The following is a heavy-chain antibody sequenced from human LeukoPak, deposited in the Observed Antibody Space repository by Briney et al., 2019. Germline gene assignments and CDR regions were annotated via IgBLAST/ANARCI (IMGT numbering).Heavy chain of an antibody. CDR2: MHNGRCS. CDR3: AATIKRDYGDTNLDW. Sequence: SETLSLTCSVPGDSISSYFWSWIRQPPGKGLERIGYMHNGRCSNYNPSLQSRVTISGDTSKSQLSLKLTSVTAADTAVYYCAATIKRDYGDTNLDWWGQGTLVTVSS. CDR1: GDSISSYF. J-gene: IGHJ4*02. D-gene: IGHD4/OR15-4a*01. V-gene: IGHV4-59*01.